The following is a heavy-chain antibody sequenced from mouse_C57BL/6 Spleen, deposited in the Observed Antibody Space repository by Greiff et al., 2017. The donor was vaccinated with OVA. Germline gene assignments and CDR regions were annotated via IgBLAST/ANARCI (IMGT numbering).Heavy chain of an antibody. J-gene: IGHJ3*01. Sequence: VQLQQSGPVLVKPGASVKMSCKASGYTFTDYYMNWVKQSHGKSLEWIGVINPYNGGTSYNQKFKGKATLTVDKSSSTAYMELNSLTSEDSAVYYCARGGLGRDWFAYWGQGTLVTVSA. D-gene: IGHD4-1*01. CDR1: GYTFTDYY. CDR3: ARGGLGRDWFAY. V-gene: IGHV1-19*01. CDR2: INPYNGGT.